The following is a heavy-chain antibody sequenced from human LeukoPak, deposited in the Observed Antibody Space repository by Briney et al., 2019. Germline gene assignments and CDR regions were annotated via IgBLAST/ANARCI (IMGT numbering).Heavy chain of an antibody. CDR1: GFTFSSYS. CDR3: ARDPGGIAVAGTNFDY. J-gene: IGHJ4*02. V-gene: IGHV3-21*01. CDR2: ISSSSSYI. D-gene: IGHD6-13*01. Sequence: GGSLRLSCAASGFTFSSYSMNWVRQAPGKGLEWDSSISSSSSYIYYADSVKGRFTISRDNAKNSLYLQMNSLRAEDTAVYYCARDPGGIAVAGTNFDYWGQGTLVTVSS.